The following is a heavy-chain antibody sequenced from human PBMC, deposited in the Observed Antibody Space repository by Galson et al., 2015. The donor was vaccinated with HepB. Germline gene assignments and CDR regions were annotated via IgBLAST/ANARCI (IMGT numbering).Heavy chain of an antibody. CDR2: IYYSGST. CDR1: GGSISSSSYY. D-gene: IGHD6-19*01. Sequence: LSLTCTVSGGSISSSSYYWGWIRQPPGKGLEWIGYIYYSGSTNYNPSLKSRVTISVDTSKNQFSLKLSSVTAADTAVYYCARAGEQWPEFDYWGQGTLVTVSS. V-gene: IGHV4-61*05. J-gene: IGHJ4*02. CDR3: ARAGEQWPEFDY.